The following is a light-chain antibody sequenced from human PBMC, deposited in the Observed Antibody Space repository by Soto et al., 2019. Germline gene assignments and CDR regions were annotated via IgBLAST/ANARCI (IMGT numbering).Light chain of an antibody. J-gene: IGKJ4*01. V-gene: IGKV1-5*01. CDR2: DAS. CDR3: QQYNSWVT. CDR1: QSISSW. Sequence: DIQVTQSPSTLSASVGDRVTITCRASQSISSWLAWYQQKPGKAPKLLIYDASSLESGVPSRFSGSGSGTEFTLTISSLQPDDFATYYCQQYNSWVTFGGGTKV.